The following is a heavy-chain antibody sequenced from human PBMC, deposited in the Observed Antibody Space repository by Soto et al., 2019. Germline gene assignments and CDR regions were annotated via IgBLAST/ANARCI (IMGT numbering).Heavy chain of an antibody. CDR2: IYYGGNT. J-gene: IGHJ4*02. CDR3: ARGGGITMIRRIDY. Sequence: QLQLQESGPGLVEPSETLSLTCTVSGGSISSGSYYWGWIRQPPGKGMEWIGSIYYGGNTYYNPSLKSRVTISVDTSKNQFSLRLSSVTAADTAVYYCARGGGITMIRRIDYWGQGTLVTVSS. CDR1: GGSISSGSYY. V-gene: IGHV4-39*01. D-gene: IGHD3-10*01.